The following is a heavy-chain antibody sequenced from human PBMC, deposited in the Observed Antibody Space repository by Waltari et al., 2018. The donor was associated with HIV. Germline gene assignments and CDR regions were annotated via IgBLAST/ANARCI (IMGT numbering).Heavy chain of an antibody. V-gene: IGHV4-34*01. CDR1: GGSFSGYY. CDR3: ARGRSPYSSGWYASEY. J-gene: IGHJ4*02. Sequence: QVQLQQWGAGLLKPSETLSLTCAVYGGSFSGYYWSWIRQPPGKGLEWIGEINHSGSTNYKPALKSRVTISVDTSKNQCSLKLSSVTAADTAVYYCARGRSPYSSGWYASEYWGQGTLVTVSS. CDR2: INHSGST. D-gene: IGHD6-19*01.